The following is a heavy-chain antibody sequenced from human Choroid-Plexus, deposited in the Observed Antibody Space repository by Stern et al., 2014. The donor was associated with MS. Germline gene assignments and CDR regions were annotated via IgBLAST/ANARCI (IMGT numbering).Heavy chain of an antibody. J-gene: IGHJ6*02. Sequence: QVQLVQSGAEVKKLGASVKVSCKTSGYIFTGYYIHWVRQAPGQGLEWMAWINPNIGGTKYAQKFQGRVTMSRDTSISTAYVELSSLTSDDTAVYYCARDQRGITIFGVVTDYYYLGMDVWGQGTTVTVSS. V-gene: IGHV1-2*02. CDR2: INPNIGGT. CDR1: GYIFTGYY. CDR3: ARDQRGITIFGVVTDYYYLGMDV. D-gene: IGHD3-3*01.